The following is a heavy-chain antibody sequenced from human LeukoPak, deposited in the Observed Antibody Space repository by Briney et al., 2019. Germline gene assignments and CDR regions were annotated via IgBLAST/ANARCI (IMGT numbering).Heavy chain of an antibody. CDR3: ARQDYYGSGSYYPDY. Sequence: GESLKISCQGSGYSFTSYWIGWVRQMPGKGLEWMGIIYPGDSDTRYSPSFQGQVTISADKSISTAYLQWSSLKASDTAMYYCARQDYYGSGSYYPDYWGQGTLVTVSS. J-gene: IGHJ4*02. CDR1: GYSFTSYW. D-gene: IGHD3-10*01. V-gene: IGHV5-51*01. CDR2: IYPGDSDT.